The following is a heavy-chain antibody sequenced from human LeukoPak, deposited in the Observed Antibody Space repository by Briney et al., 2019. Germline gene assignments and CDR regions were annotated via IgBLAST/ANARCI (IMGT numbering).Heavy chain of an antibody. CDR1: GFTFSSYS. Sequence: GGSLRLSCAASGFTFSSYSMNWVRHAPGKGLEWVSYISSSGSTIYYADSMKGRFTISRDNAKNSLYLQMNSLRAEDTAVYYCARHRGSSWYQGLAPGFDYWGQGTLVTVSS. CDR2: ISSSGSTI. V-gene: IGHV3-48*04. D-gene: IGHD6-13*01. J-gene: IGHJ4*02. CDR3: ARHRGSSWYQGLAPGFDY.